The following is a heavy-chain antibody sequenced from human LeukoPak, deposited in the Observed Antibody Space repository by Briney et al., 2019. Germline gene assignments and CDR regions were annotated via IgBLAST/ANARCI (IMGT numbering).Heavy chain of an antibody. CDR2: TLNDGRSK. V-gene: IGHV3-30*18. CDR1: GFTFSSYG. CDR3: AKDLDSSGDSY. J-gene: IGHJ4*02. Sequence: GGSLRLSCTTSGFTFSSYGMHWVRQAPGKGLERVAVTLNDGRSKYYADSVKGRFTISRDNSKNTLYLQMNSLGVEDTAVYFCAKDLDSSGDSYWGQGTLVTVSS. D-gene: IGHD3-22*01.